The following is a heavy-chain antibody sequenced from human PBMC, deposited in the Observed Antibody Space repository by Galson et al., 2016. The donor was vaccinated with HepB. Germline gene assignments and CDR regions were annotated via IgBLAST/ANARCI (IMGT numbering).Heavy chain of an antibody. CDR2: ISGKGDNT. D-gene: IGHD3-3*01. V-gene: IGHV3-23*01. J-gene: IGHJ6*01. CDR3: AKDYSPDFWSGYRSEYYYGMDV. Sequence: SLRLSCAASGFTFGSFVMAWVRQPPGQGLEWVSAISGKGDNTYYTDSVKGRFTISRDNSKNTLYLQMNGVRAEDTAVYFCAKDYSPDFWSGYRSEYYYGMDVW. CDR1: GFTFGSFV.